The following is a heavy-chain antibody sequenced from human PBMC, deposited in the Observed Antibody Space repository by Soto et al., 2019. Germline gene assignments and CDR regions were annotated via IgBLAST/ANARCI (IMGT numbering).Heavy chain of an antibody. V-gene: IGHV3-21*01. CDR1: EFTFSSYN. CDR3: ARAPYYYDSSDYSTTTDYCAY. D-gene: IGHD3-22*01. J-gene: IGHJ4*02. Sequence: EVQLVESGGGLVKPGGSLRLSCTASEFTFSSYNMNWVRQAPGKGLEWVSSITSSTTYKFYADSVKGRFTISRDNDKNSLYLQMNSLRAEDTAVYYCARAPYYYDSSDYSTTTDYCAYGGQGTLVTVSS. CDR2: ITSSTTYK.